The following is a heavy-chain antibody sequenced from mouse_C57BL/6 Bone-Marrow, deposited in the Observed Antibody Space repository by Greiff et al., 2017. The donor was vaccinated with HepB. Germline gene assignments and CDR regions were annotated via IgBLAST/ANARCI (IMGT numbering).Heavy chain of an antibody. CDR1: GYTFTSYW. V-gene: IGHV1-74*01. CDR2: IHPSDSDT. D-gene: IGHD2-4*01. Sequence: QVQLQQPGAELVKPGASVKVSCKASGYTFTSYWMHWVKQRPGQGLEWIGRIHPSDSDTNYNQKFKGKATLTVDKSSSTAYMELRSLTSEDSAVYYCARGDDYDGVDYWGQGTTLTVSS. CDR3: ARGDDYDGVDY. J-gene: IGHJ2*01.